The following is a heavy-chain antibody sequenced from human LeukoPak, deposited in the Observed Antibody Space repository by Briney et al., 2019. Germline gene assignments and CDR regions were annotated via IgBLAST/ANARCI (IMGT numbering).Heavy chain of an antibody. V-gene: IGHV4-59*01. Sequence: PSETLSLTCTVSGGSISSYYWNWIRQPPGKGLEWIGYIYYSGSTNYNPSLKSRVTISVDTSKNQFSLKLSSVTAADTAVYYCARVVAVAGTFYYGMDVWGQGTTVTVSS. CDR2: IYYSGST. J-gene: IGHJ6*02. CDR1: GGSISSYY. CDR3: ARVVAVAGTFYYGMDV. D-gene: IGHD6-19*01.